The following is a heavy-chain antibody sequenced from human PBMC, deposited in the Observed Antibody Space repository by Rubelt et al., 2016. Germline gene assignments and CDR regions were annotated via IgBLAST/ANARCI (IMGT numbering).Heavy chain of an antibody. V-gene: IGHV4-38-2*02. D-gene: IGHD1-26*01. CDR1: GYSISSGYY. CDR3: ARLGEGGARWELRAPKDY. CDR2: IFHSGIT. Sequence: QVQLQESGPGLVKPSETLSLTCTVSGYSISSGYYWGWIRQPPGKGLGWIGSIFHSGITYFNPSLKSRVTISVDTSKNQFSLKLSSVTAADTAVYYCARLGEGGARWELRAPKDYWGQGTLVTVSS. J-gene: IGHJ4*02.